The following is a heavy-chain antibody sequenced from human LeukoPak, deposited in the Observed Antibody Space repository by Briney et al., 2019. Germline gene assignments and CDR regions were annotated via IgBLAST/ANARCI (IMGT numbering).Heavy chain of an antibody. Sequence: ASVKVSCKASGYTFTSYGISWVRQAPGQGLEWMGWISAYNGNTNYSQKLQGRVTMTTDTSTSTAYMELRSLRSDDTAVYYCARVCMATIGGTFDYWGQGTLVTVSS. CDR1: GYTFTSYG. V-gene: IGHV1-18*04. D-gene: IGHD5-12*01. J-gene: IGHJ4*02. CDR2: ISAYNGNT. CDR3: ARVCMATIGGTFDY.